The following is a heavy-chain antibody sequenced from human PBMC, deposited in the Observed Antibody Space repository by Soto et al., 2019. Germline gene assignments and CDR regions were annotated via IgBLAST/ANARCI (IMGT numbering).Heavy chain of an antibody. CDR3: ARESEDLTSNFDY. V-gene: IGHV3-21*06. J-gene: IGHJ4*02. CDR2: ISSTTNYI. CDR1: GFTVSSNY. Sequence: PGGSLRLSCAASGFTVSSNYMSWVRQAPGKGLEWVSSISSTTNYIYYGDSMKGRFTISRDNAKNSLYLEMNSLRAEDTAVYYCARESEDLTSNFDYRGQGTLVTVSS.